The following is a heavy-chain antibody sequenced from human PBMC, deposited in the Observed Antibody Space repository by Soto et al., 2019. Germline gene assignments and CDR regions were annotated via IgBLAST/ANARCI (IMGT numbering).Heavy chain of an antibody. V-gene: IGHV3-15*07. Sequence: PGGSLRLSCVVSGLTLSDIWMNWVRQAPGKGLEWVGRIKSKAAGGTTDYAVPVKGRFSISRDDSKTTLYLQMNGLKTEDTAVYYCTTDNSADVWGQGTMVTVSS. CDR2: IKSKAAGGTT. CDR1: GLTLSDIW. J-gene: IGHJ3*01. CDR3: TTDNSADV. D-gene: IGHD6-13*01.